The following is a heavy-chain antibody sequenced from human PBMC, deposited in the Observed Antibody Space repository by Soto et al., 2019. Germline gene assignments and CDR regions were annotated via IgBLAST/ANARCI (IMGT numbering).Heavy chain of an antibody. CDR3: ARDGPYYDSSGYYIETNGWFDP. Sequence: QVQLVQSGAEVKKPGASVKVSCKASGYTFTSYYMHWVRQAPGQGLEWMGIINPSGGRTRYAQQCQGRVTMTRDTCTSTVYMELSSLRSEDTAVYYCARDGPYYDSSGYYIETNGWFDPWGQGTLVTVSS. D-gene: IGHD3-22*01. CDR2: INPSGGRT. J-gene: IGHJ5*02. V-gene: IGHV1-46*01. CDR1: GYTFTSYY.